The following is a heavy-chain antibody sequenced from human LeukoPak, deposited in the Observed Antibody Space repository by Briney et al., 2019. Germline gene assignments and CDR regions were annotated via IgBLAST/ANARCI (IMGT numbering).Heavy chain of an antibody. CDR2: ISGSGGST. V-gene: IGHV3-23*01. J-gene: IGHJ4*02. Sequence: GGSLRLSCVASGFTVSSNYMSWVRQAPGKGLEWVSAISGSGGSTYYADSVKGRFTISRDNSKNTLYLQMNSLRAEDTAVYYCAKARGAMVTGDYWGQGTLVTVSS. CDR3: AKARGAMVTGDY. D-gene: IGHD5-18*01. CDR1: GFTVSSNY.